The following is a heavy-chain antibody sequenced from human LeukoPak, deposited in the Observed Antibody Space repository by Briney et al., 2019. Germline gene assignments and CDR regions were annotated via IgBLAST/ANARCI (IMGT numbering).Heavy chain of an antibody. CDR2: IKQDGSEK. V-gene: IGHV3-7*01. CDR3: TTVSWDIVVVPAAPADY. Sequence: GGSLRLSCAASGFTFSSYWMSWVRQAPGKGLEWVANIKQDGSEKYYVDSVKGRFTISRDNAKNSLYLQMNSLRAEDTAVYYCTTVSWDIVVVPAAPADYWGQGTLVTVSS. CDR1: GFTFSSYW. J-gene: IGHJ4*02. D-gene: IGHD2-2*01.